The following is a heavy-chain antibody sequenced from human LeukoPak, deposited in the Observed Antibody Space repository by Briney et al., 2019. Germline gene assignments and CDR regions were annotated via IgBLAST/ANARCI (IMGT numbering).Heavy chain of an antibody. D-gene: IGHD1-14*01. J-gene: IGHJ6*03. CDR2: IYYSGST. V-gene: IGHV4-59*01. CDR1: GGSISSYY. CDR3: ARAGGESYYYYMDV. Sequence: SETLSLTCMVSGGSISSYYWSWIRQPPGKGLEWIGCIYYSGSTNYNPSLKSRVTISVDTSKNQFSLKLSSVTAADTAVYYCARAGGESYYYYMDVWGKGTTVTVSS.